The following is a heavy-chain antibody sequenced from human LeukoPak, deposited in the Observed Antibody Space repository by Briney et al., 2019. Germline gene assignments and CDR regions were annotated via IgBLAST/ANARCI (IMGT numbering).Heavy chain of an antibody. J-gene: IGHJ4*02. CDR1: GFTFSSYS. D-gene: IGHD2-2*01. CDR3: SRVYCSITSCYFYFDH. Sequence: QSGGSLRLSCAASGFTFSSYSMNWVRQAPGKGLEWVGFIRSKPHGGTTDYAASVKGRFTISRDDSKNIAYLQMNSLKTEDTAVFYCSRVYCSITSCYFYFDHWGQGTLVTVSS. V-gene: IGHV3-49*04. CDR2: IRSKPHGGTT.